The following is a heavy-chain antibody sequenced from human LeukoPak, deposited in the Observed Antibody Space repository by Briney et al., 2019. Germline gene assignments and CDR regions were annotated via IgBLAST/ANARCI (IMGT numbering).Heavy chain of an antibody. CDR1: GYTFTGYY. Sequence: ASVKVSCKASGYTFTGYYMHWVRQAPGQGLEWMGWINPNSGGTNYAQKFQGRVTMTRDTSISTAYMELSRLRSDDTAVYYCASSITGTTGGAFDIWGQGTMVTVSS. J-gene: IGHJ3*02. D-gene: IGHD1-7*01. CDR2: INPNSGGT. V-gene: IGHV1-2*02. CDR3: ASSITGTTGGAFDI.